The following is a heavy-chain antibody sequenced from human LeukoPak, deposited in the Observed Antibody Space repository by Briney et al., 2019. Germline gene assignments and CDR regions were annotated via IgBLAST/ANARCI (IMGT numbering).Heavy chain of an antibody. CDR3: ARNRRNYYMDV. Sequence: PGGSLRLFCAASGFTVSSNYMSWVRQAPGKGLEWVSVIYSGGSTYYADSVKGRFTISRDNSKNTLYLQMNSLRAEDTAVYYCARNRRNYYMDVWGKGTTVTVSS. CDR2: IYSGGST. V-gene: IGHV3-53*01. CDR1: GFTVSSNY. J-gene: IGHJ6*03.